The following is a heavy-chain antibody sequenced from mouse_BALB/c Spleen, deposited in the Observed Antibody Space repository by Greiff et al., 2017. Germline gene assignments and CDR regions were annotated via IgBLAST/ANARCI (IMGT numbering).Heavy chain of an antibody. CDR2: ISSGSSTI. CDR3: ARGVWRDAMDY. V-gene: IGHV5-17*02. Sequence: EVMLVESGGGLVQPGGSRKLSCAASGFTFSSFGMHWVRQAPEKGLEWVAYISSGSSTIYYADTVKGRFTISRDNPKNTLFLQMTSLRSEDTAMYYCARGVWRDAMDYWGQGTSVTVSS. CDR1: GFTFSSFG. J-gene: IGHJ4*01. D-gene: IGHD2-10*02.